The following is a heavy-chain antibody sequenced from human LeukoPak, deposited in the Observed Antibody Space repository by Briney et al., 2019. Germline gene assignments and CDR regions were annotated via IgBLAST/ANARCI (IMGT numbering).Heavy chain of an antibody. Sequence: PSETLSLTCTVSGGSISSSSYYWGWIRQPPGKGLEWIGSIYHSGSTYYNPSLKSRVTISVDTSKNQFSLKLSSVTAADTAVYYCARDRYRSRELLMVGWGQGTLVTVSS. D-gene: IGHD1-26*01. CDR1: GGSISSSSYY. V-gene: IGHV4-39*07. CDR2: IYHSGST. CDR3: ARDRYRSRELLMVG. J-gene: IGHJ4*02.